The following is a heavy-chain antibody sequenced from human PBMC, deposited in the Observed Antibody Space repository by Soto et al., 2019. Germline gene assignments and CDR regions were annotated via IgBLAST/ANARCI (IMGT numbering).Heavy chain of an antibody. CDR1: GYTFTSYG. Sequence: ASVKVSCRASGYTFTSYGISWVRQAPGQGLEWMGWISAYNGNTNYAQKLQGRVTMTTDTSTSTAYMELRSLRSDDTAVYYCARDGGYSSSDPVYYGMDVWGQGTTVTVSS. D-gene: IGHD6-13*01. CDR2: ISAYNGNT. CDR3: ARDGGYSSSDPVYYGMDV. J-gene: IGHJ6*02. V-gene: IGHV1-18*01.